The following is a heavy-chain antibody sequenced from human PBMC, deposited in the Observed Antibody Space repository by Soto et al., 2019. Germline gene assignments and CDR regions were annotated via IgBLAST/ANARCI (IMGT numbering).Heavy chain of an antibody. CDR3: ARADKGTVTGLDY. V-gene: IGHV1-69*06. D-gene: IGHD6-19*01. Sequence: QVQLVQSGAEVKRPGSSVKVSCKASGGTFSSHGISWVRQAPGQGLEWMGGIVPIVATANYAQKFQGRVTITADRSTSTAYMERSSLRSEDTAVYYCARADKGTVTGLDYWGQGTLVTVSS. CDR1: GGTFSSHG. CDR2: IVPIVATA. J-gene: IGHJ4*02.